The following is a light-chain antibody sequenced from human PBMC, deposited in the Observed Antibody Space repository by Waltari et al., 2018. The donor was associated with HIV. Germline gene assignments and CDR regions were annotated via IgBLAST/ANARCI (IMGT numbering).Light chain of an antibody. CDR3: CSYAGSSPLWV. CDR1: SSDVGNYNL. Sequence: QSALTRPASVSGSPGQSITISCTGTSSDVGNYNLVSWYQQHPGKVPKLIIFEVSYRPSVVSDRFSRSKSVNTASLTISGLQAADEADYYCCSYAGSSPLWVFGGGTKLTVL. CDR2: EVS. V-gene: IGLV2-23*02. J-gene: IGLJ3*02.